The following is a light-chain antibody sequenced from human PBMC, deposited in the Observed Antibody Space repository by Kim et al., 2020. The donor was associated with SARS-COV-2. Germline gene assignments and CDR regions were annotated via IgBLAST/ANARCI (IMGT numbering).Light chain of an antibody. Sequence: DIQMTQSPSSLSASVGDRVIITCRTSQRIGNCLNWYQQKPGRAPKLLIYGASSLQSGVPSRFSGSGSGTDFTLTINSLQPEDFTTYYCQQSYSTPNTFGQGTKLEI. CDR2: GAS. V-gene: IGKV1-39*01. CDR3: QQSYSTPNT. J-gene: IGKJ2*01. CDR1: QRIGNC.